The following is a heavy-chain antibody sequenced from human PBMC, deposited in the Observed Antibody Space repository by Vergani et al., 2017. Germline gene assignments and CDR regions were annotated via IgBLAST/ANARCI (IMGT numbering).Heavy chain of an antibody. D-gene: IGHD3-22*01. Sequence: EVQLVQSGAEVKKPGESLKISCQISGYRFTNYWIGWVRQMPGKGLEWMGIIHPADSYTRYSPSFQGQVTISVDKSISTAYLQRSSLRASNSSMYYCARLYGRDSSGSKYFDYWGQGTLVTVSS. CDR1: GYRFTNYW. CDR3: ARLYGRDSSGSKYFDY. V-gene: IGHV5-51*01. CDR2: IHPADSYT. J-gene: IGHJ4*02.